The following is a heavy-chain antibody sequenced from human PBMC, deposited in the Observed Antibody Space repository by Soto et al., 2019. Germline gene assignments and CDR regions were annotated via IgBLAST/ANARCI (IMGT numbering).Heavy chain of an antibody. CDR3: AHSTTTLPIYFGMAV. CDR1: GFSHSTSGVG. Sequence: QITLKESGPPLVKPTQTLTLTCTFSGFSHSTSGVGVGWIRQPPGKALEWLALIFWDDDKRYSPSLISRLTITRDTSKNHVVLTVTNMDPVDTATYYCAHSTTTLPIYFGMAVWGQGSTVTVSS. J-gene: IGHJ6*02. V-gene: IGHV2-5*02. CDR2: IFWDDDK. D-gene: IGHD1-1*01.